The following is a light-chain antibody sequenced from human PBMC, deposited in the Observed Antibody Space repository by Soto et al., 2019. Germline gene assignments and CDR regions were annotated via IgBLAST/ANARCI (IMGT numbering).Light chain of an antibody. CDR3: LQSYSNPLT. Sequence: IQMAQSHPTLSASIEERVIITCRASETITRYLNWYQSKPGKAPRLLISAASSLQSGVPSRFSGSYSGTDFTLTISSLQPEDFATYFCLQSYSNPLTFGGRTKVDIK. CDR1: ETITRY. V-gene: IGKV1-39*01. CDR2: AAS. J-gene: IGKJ4*01.